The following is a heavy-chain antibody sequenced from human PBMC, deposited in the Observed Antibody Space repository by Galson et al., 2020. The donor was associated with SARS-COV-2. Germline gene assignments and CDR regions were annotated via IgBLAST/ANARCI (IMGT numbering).Heavy chain of an antibody. D-gene: IGHD2-2*01. V-gene: IGHV1-18*01. J-gene: IGHJ4*02. CDR1: GYTFTSYC. CDR3: ARDRHIVVVPGAIDLDY. CDR2: ISAYNGNT. Sequence: ASVKVSCKASGYTFTSYCISWVRQAPGQGLEWMGWISAYNGNTNYAQKLQGRVTMTTDTSTSTAYMELRSLRSDDTAVYYCARDRHIVVVPGAIDLDYWGQGTLVTVSS.